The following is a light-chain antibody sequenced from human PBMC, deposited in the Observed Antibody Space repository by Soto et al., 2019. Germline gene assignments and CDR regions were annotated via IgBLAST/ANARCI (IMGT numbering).Light chain of an antibody. V-gene: IGKV1-9*01. CDR2: AAS. Sequence: DIQLTQSPSFLSASVGDIVSIACRASQGISSYLAWYQQKPGKAPKLLIYAASTLQSGVPSRFSGSGSGTEFTLTISNLQPEDFATYYCQQLNSYPNTFGPGTKLEIK. CDR1: QGISSY. J-gene: IGKJ2*01. CDR3: QQLNSYPNT.